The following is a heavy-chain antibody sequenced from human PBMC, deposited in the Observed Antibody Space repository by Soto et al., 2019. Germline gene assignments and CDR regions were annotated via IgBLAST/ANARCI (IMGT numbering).Heavy chain of an antibody. J-gene: IGHJ5*02. CDR2: ISAYNGNT. CDR1: GSTFTSYD. Sequence: QVQLVQSGAEVKKPGASVMVSWRASGSTFTSYDISWVRQAPGPGLEWMGWISAYNGNTNYAQKLQGRATMTTDTATSTAYMERSSLRSDATAVYYCARGDVWFDPWGQGTLVTVSS. CDR3: ARGDVWFDP. V-gene: IGHV1-18*01.